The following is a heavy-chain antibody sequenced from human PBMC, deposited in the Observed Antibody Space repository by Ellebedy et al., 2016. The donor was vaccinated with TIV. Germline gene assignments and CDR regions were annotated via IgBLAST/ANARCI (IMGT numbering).Heavy chain of an antibody. Sequence: AASVKVSCKTSGYTFTSYGISWVRQAPGQGLEWMGWISAYNGNTNYAQLLQGRVTITTDTFTSTAYMELRSLRSDDTAVYYCARYCNSTTCFNWFDPWGQGTLVTVSS. CDR2: ISAYNGNT. V-gene: IGHV1-18*04. D-gene: IGHD2-2*01. CDR1: GYTFTSYG. CDR3: ARYCNSTTCFNWFDP. J-gene: IGHJ5*02.